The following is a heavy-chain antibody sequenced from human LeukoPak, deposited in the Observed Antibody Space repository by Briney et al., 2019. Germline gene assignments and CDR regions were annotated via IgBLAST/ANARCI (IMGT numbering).Heavy chain of an antibody. CDR3: ARQFHGSGYVDDL. D-gene: IGHD3-22*01. CDR1: GGSISSYY. J-gene: IGHJ5*02. Sequence: PSETLSLTCTVSGGSISSYYWSWIRQPPGKGLEWIGYIYYSGSTSQNPSLKSRVTISVDTSKNQFSLKLSSVTAADTAVYYCARQFHGSGYVDDLWGQGTLVTVSS. CDR2: IYYSGST. V-gene: IGHV4-59*08.